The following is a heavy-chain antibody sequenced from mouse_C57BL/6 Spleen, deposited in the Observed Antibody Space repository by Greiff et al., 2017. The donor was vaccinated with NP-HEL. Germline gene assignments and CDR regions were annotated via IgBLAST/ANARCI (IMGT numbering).Heavy chain of an antibody. CDR3: ARPLFAY. CDR2: ISSGSSTI. CDR1: GFTFSDYG. V-gene: IGHV5-17*01. J-gene: IGHJ3*01. Sequence: EVKLVESGGGLVKPGGSLKFSCAASGFTFSDYGMHWVRQAPEKGLEWVAYISSGSSTIYYADTVKGRFTISRDNAKNTVFLQMTSLRSDDTALYYCARPLFAYWGQGTMVTVSA.